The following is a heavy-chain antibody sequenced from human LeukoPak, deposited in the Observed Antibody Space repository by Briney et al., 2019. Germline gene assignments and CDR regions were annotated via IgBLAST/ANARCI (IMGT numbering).Heavy chain of an antibody. CDR2: IYYSGST. D-gene: IGHD6-6*01. J-gene: IGHJ4*02. V-gene: IGHV4-39*01. CDR1: GGSISSSSYY. Sequence: PSETLSLTCTVSGGSISSSSYYWGWIRQPPGKGLEWIGSIYYSGSTYYNPSLKSRVTISVDTSKNQFSLKLSSVTAADTAVYYCARHPPRTYSSSGYYFDYWGQGTLVTVSS. CDR3: ARHPPRTYSSSGYYFDY.